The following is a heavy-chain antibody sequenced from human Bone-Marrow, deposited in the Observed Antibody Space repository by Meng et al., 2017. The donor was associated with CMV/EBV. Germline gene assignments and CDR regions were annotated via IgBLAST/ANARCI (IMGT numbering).Heavy chain of an antibody. Sequence: GSLRLSCAVSGGSISSSNWWSWVRQPPGKGLEWIGEIYHSGSTNYNPSLKSRVTISVDTSKNQFSLKLSSVTAADTAVYYCARVVLSITGTIFDYWGQGTLVTVSS. J-gene: IGHJ4*02. CDR3: ARVVLSITGTIFDY. D-gene: IGHD1-20*01. CDR2: IYHSGST. CDR1: GGSISSSNW. V-gene: IGHV4-4*02.